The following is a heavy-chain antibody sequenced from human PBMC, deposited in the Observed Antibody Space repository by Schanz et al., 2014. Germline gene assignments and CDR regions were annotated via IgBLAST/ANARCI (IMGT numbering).Heavy chain of an antibody. Sequence: QVQLQESGPGLMKPSETLSLTCTVSGGSISGHYWSLVRQPAGKGLEWIGNIYYSGSTNYNPSLKSRVTISVDTSKNQFSLNLRSMTSADTAIYYCARALRGWFDPWGQGTLVIVSS. CDR2: IYYSGST. V-gene: IGHV4-59*11. J-gene: IGHJ5*02. CDR1: GGSISGHY. CDR3: ARALRGWFDP.